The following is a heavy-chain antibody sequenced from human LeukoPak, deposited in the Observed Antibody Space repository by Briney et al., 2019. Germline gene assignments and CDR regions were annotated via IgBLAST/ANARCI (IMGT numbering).Heavy chain of an antibody. J-gene: IGHJ4*02. Sequence: SETLSLTCTVSGASISNYYWSWIRQPPGKGLECIGYVSYSGRTNHNPSLKSRVTISADTSTNQFSLKLTYMTAADTAVYYCARHERGAENLDYWGQGTLVTVSS. CDR3: ARHERGAENLDY. CDR1: GASISNYY. V-gene: IGHV4-59*08. D-gene: IGHD1-1*01. CDR2: VSYSGRT.